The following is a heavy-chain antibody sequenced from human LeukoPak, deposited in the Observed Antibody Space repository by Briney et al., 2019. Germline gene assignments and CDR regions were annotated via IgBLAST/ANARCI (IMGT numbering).Heavy chain of an antibody. V-gene: IGHV3-64D*06. CDR2: ISSNGDNT. J-gene: IGHJ4*02. CDR3: VRLTGY. CDR1: GFTFSTYV. D-gene: IGHD2-21*01. Sequence: PGGSLRLSCSVSGFTFSTYVMHWVRQAPGKGLEYVSAISSNGDNTYYADSVKGRFTISRDNSKNSLYLQMSSLRSDVAAVYSCVRLTGYGGQGCLVTVYS.